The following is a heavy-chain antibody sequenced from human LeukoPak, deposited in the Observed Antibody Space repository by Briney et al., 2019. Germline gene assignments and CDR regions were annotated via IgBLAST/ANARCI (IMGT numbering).Heavy chain of an antibody. Sequence: TSVKVSCKASGFTFTSSAMQWVRQARGQRLEWIGWIVVGSGNTNYAQKFQERVTITRDMSTSTAYMELSSLRSDDTAVYYCARALGTSGTRYYFDYWGQGTLVTVSS. J-gene: IGHJ4*02. CDR1: GFTFTSSA. V-gene: IGHV1-58*02. CDR2: IVVGSGNT. CDR3: ARALGTSGTRYYFDY. D-gene: IGHD1-26*01.